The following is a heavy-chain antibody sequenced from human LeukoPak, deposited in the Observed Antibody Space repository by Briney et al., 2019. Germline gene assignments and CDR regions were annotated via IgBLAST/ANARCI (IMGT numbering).Heavy chain of an antibody. D-gene: IGHD1-14*01. CDR2: IYTSGST. CDR3: AREEITSRNSVDP. J-gene: IGHJ5*02. Sequence: SQTLSLTCTVSGGSISSGSYYWSWIRQPAGKGLEWIGRIYTSGSTNYNPSLKSRVTISVDTSKNQFSLKLSSVTAADTAVYYCAREEITSRNSVDPWGQGTLVTVSS. CDR1: GGSISSGSYY. V-gene: IGHV4-61*02.